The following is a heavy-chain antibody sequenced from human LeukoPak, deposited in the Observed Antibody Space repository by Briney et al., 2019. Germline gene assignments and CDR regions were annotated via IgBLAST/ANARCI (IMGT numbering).Heavy chain of an antibody. CDR3: ARGPYCTNGVCYTEVDY. V-gene: IGHV1-18*01. J-gene: IGHJ4*02. Sequence: ASVKVSCKASGYTFTSYGISWVRQAPGQGLEWMGWISAYNGNTNYAQKLQGRVTMTTDTSTSTAYMEPRSLRSDDTAVYYCARGPYCTNGVCYTEVDYWGQGTLVTVSS. D-gene: IGHD2-8*01. CDR1: GYTFTSYG. CDR2: ISAYNGNT.